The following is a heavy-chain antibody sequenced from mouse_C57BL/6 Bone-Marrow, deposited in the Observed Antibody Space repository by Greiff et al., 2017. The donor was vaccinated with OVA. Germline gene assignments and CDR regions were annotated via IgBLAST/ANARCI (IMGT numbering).Heavy chain of an antibody. D-gene: IGHD2-1*01. CDR2: IWSGGST. V-gene: IGHV2-4*01. J-gene: IGHJ4*01. CDR3: AKRGDGNYEDAMDY. CDR1: GFSLTSYG. Sequence: VQLQQSGPGLVQPSQSLSITCTVSGFSLTSYGVHWVRQPPGKGLEWLGVIWSGGSTDYNAAFISRLSISKDNSTSQVFFKMNSLQADDTAIYYCAKRGDGNYEDAMDYWGQGTSVTVSS.